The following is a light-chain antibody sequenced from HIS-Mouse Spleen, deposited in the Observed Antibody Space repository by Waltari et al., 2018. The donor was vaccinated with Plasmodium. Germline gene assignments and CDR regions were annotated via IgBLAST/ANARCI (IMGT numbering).Light chain of an antibody. CDR1: SLRSYY. Sequence: SSELTQDPAVSVALGQTVRITCQGDSLRSYYASWYQQKPGQAPVLVIYGKNNRPSGIPDRFSGSSSGNTASLTITGAQAEDEADYYCNSRDSSGNHQVFGG. J-gene: IGLJ3*02. CDR3: NSRDSSGNHQV. V-gene: IGLV3-19*01. CDR2: GKN.